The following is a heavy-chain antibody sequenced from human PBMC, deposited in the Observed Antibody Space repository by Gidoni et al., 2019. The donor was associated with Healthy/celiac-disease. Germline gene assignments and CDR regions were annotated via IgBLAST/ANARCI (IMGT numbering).Heavy chain of an antibody. V-gene: IGHV4-30-2*01. Sequence: QLQLQESGSGLVKPSQTLSLTCAVSGGSISSGGYSWSWIRQPPGKGLEWIGYIYHSGSTYYNPSLKSRVTISVDRSKNQFSLKLSSVTAADTAVYYCARVGMVTKNKEYYYYGMDVWGQGTTVTVSS. J-gene: IGHJ6*02. CDR1: GGSISSGGYS. CDR2: IYHSGST. D-gene: IGHD2-21*02. CDR3: ARVGMVTKNKEYYYYGMDV.